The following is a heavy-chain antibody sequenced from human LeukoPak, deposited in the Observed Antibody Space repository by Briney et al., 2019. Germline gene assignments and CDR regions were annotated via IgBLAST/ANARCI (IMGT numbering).Heavy chain of an antibody. J-gene: IGHJ3*02. V-gene: IGHV3-23*01. CDR1: GFTFSSYG. D-gene: IGHD1-7*01. Sequence: PGGSLRLSCAASGFTFSSYGMSWVRQAPGKGLEGVSTSSGSGGSTDYADSVKGRFTIPGDSSNNTLYLQMNSLRAEDRAVYYCAKGSVSNWNSDAFDIWGQGTMVTVAS. CDR2: SSGSGGST. CDR3: AKGSVSNWNSDAFDI.